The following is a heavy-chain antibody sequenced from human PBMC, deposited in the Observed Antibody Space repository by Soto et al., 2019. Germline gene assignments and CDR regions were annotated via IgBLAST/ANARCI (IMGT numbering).Heavy chain of an antibody. CDR3: ANLAPFYYDSRGFLDY. Sequence: GGSLRLSCAASGFTFSFYPMSWVRQAPGKGLEWVSGISGSGGSTFSADSVKGRFTISRDNSKNTLYLQMNSLRAEDTAVYYCANLAPFYYDSRGFLDYWGQGTLVTVSS. D-gene: IGHD3-22*01. CDR1: GFTFSFYP. CDR2: ISGSGGST. V-gene: IGHV3-23*01. J-gene: IGHJ4*02.